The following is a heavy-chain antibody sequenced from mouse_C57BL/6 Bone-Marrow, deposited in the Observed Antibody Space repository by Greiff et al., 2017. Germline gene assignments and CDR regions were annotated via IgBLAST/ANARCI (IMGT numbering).Heavy chain of an antibody. CDR2: IDPSDSYT. CDR1: GYTFTSYW. V-gene: IGHV1-69*01. CDR3: ARRGVYYDYPWFAY. J-gene: IGHJ3*01. Sequence: VQLQQPGAELVMPGASVKLSCKASGYTFTSYWMHWVKQRPGQGLEWIGEIDPSDSYTNYNQKFKGKSTLTVDKSSSTAYMQLSSLTSEDSAVYYCARRGVYYDYPWFAYWGQGTLVTVSA. D-gene: IGHD2-4*01.